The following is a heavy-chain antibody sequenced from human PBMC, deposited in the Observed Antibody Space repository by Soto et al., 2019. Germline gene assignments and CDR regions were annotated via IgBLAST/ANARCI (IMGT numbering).Heavy chain of an antibody. Sequence: PGESLKISCKGSGYSFTSYWISWVRQMPGKGLEWMGRIDPSDSYTNYSPSFQGHVTISADKSISTAYLQWSSLKASDTAMYYCARGGGIFRPVIAVAGTDYYYGMDVWGQGTTVTVSS. V-gene: IGHV5-10-1*01. CDR1: GYSFTSYW. D-gene: IGHD6-19*01. CDR3: ARGGGIFRPVIAVAGTDYYYGMDV. J-gene: IGHJ6*02. CDR2: IDPSDSYT.